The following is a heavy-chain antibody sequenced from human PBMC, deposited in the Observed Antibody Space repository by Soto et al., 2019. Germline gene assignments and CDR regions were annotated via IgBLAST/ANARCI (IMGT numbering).Heavy chain of an antibody. CDR1: GFTFSSYW. V-gene: IGHV3-74*01. J-gene: IGHJ6*03. D-gene: IGHD3-3*01. CDR2: INSDGSST. Sequence: GGSLRLSCAASGFTFSSYWMHWVRQAPGKGLVWVSRINSDGSSTSYADSVNGRFTISRDNAKNTLYLQMNSLRAEDTAVYYCARGVQGVYDFWRGYPNYYYYYMDVWGKGTTVTVSS. CDR3: ARGVQGVYDFWRGYPNYYYYYMDV.